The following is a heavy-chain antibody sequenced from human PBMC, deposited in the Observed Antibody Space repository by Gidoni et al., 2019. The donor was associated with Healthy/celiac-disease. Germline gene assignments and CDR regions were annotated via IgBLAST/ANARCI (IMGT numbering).Heavy chain of an antibody. CDR3: AREGGYGSGSYDYYYYGMDV. Sequence: EVPLVESGGGLVKPGGSLRLSCAASGFTFSSYSMNWVRQAPGKGLAWVSAISSRSSYIYYADSVKGRFTISRDNAKNSLYLQMNSLRAEDTAVYYCAREGGYGSGSYDYYYYGMDVWGQGTTVTVSS. V-gene: IGHV3-21*01. CDR1: GFTFSSYS. J-gene: IGHJ6*02. CDR2: ISSRSSYI. D-gene: IGHD3-10*01.